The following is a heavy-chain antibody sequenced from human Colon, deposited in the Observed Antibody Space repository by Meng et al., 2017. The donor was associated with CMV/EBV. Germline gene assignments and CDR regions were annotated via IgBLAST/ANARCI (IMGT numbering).Heavy chain of an antibody. V-gene: IGHV3-15*01. CDR1: GFPFVHAW. D-gene: IGHD1/OR15-1a*01. CDR2: VRAGGTA. J-gene: IGHJ4*02. Sequence: VYLWWSGGGVVKPGGSLSLSCAASGFPFVHAWMSWVRQAPGTGLEWVARVRAGGTADYAAPVKGRFTVGRDDSTNTVYLQMNNLLSNDTAVYYCVTDYPERTAQIDNWGQGTLVTVSS. CDR3: VTDYPERTAQIDN.